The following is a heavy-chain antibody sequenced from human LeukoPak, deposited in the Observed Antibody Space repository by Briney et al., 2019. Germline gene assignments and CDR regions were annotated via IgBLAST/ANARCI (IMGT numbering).Heavy chain of an antibody. CDR2: ISDSGNT. CDR1: GGSISNRSYY. V-gene: IGHV4-39*01. J-gene: IGHJ4*02. Sequence: SGALSLTCIVSGGSISNRSYYWGWIRQPPGKGLEWIGKISDSGNTYYSPSLRSRVTISIDTSKTQFSLKLSSVTATDTAVYYCARGKKVLDYFDYWGQGTLVTVSS. D-gene: IGHD3-10*01. CDR3: ARGKKVLDYFDY.